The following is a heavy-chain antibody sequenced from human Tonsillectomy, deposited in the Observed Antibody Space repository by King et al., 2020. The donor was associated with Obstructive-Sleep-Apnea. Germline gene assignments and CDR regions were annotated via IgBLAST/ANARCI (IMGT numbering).Heavy chain of an antibody. J-gene: IGHJ4*02. CDR2: IYYSGTT. Sequence: VQLQESGPGLVKPSETLSLTCTVSVGSIRSYYWSWIRQPPGKGLEWIGYIYYSGTTNYNPSLKSRVTISVDTSKKQFSLKMSSVTAADTAVYYCARALVGATFDWGQGTLVTVSS. CDR3: ARALVGATFD. V-gene: IGHV4-59*08. CDR1: VGSIRSYY. D-gene: IGHD1-26*01.